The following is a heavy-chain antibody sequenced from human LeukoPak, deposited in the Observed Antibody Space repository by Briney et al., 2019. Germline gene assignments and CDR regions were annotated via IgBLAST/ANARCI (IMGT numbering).Heavy chain of an antibody. Sequence: SETLSLTCTVSGGSISSHYWSWIRQPPGKGLEWIGYIYYSGGTNYNPSLKSRVTISVDTSKNQFSLKLSSVAAADTAVYYCASLTTVTLGWFDPWGQGTLVTVSS. CDR1: GGSISSHY. V-gene: IGHV4-59*11. D-gene: IGHD4-11*01. J-gene: IGHJ5*02. CDR2: IYYSGGT. CDR3: ASLTTVTLGWFDP.